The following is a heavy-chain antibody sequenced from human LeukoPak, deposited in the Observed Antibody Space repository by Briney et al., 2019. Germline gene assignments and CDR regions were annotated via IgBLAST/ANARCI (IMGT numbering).Heavy chain of an antibody. CDR1: GFTFRSYW. J-gene: IGHJ4*02. CDR2: SNSDASST. V-gene: IGHV3-74*01. CDR3: AKSGYARGEYFDY. Sequence: GGVPRLSFAGPGFTFRSYWMAWVRQAPGEGVGWVSRSNSDASSTSYADSVKGRFTISRDNAKNTLHLQMNSLRAEDTAVYYCAKSGYARGEYFDYLGQGTLVTVSS. D-gene: IGHD3-22*01.